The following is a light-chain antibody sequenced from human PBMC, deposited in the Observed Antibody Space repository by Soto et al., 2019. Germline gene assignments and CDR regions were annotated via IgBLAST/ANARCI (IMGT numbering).Light chain of an antibody. CDR3: QQLNSYRIT. Sequence: IKLTQSQSSLSASVGERLTLTCLASQGISSYLAWYQQKPGKAPKLLIYAASTLQSGVPSRFSGSGSGTDFTLTISSLQPEDFATYYCQQLNSYRITFGQGTRLEIK. CDR1: QGISSY. J-gene: IGKJ5*01. V-gene: IGKV1-9*01. CDR2: AAS.